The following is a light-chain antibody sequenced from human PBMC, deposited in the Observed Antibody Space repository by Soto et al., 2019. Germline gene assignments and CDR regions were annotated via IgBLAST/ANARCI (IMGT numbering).Light chain of an antibody. Sequence: DIQLTQSPSTLSASVGDRVTITCRASQSISNYLAWYQQKPGKAPKVLIYKASSLESWVPSRFSGSGSGTEFTLTISSLQPDDFATYYCKRCDSYWTFGQGTKVEIK. CDR1: QSISNY. CDR2: KAS. CDR3: KRCDSYWT. J-gene: IGKJ1*01. V-gene: IGKV1-5*03.